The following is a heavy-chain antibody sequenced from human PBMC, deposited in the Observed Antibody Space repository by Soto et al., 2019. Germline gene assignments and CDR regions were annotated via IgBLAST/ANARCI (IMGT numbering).Heavy chain of an antibody. Sequence: ASVKVSCKASGGTFSSYAISWVRQAPGQVLEWMGVIIPIFGTANYAQKFQGRVTITADESTSTAYMELSSLRSEDTAVYYCARDSYSSVYDFDYWGQGALVTVSS. CDR2: IIPIFGTA. D-gene: IGHD3-22*01. J-gene: IGHJ4*02. V-gene: IGHV1-69*13. CDR1: GGTFSSYA. CDR3: ARDSYSSVYDFDY.